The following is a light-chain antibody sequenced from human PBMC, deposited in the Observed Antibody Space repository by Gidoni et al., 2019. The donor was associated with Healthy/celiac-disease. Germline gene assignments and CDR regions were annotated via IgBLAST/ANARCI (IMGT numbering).Light chain of an antibody. CDR3: QKYNSAPHT. Sequence: DIQMTQSPSSLSASVGDRVTITCRASQDISNYLAWYQQKPGKVPKLLIYAASTLQSGVPSRFSGSGSRTDFTLTISSLQPEDVATYYCQKYNSAPHTFGGGTKVEIK. J-gene: IGKJ4*01. CDR1: QDISNY. V-gene: IGKV1-27*01. CDR2: AAS.